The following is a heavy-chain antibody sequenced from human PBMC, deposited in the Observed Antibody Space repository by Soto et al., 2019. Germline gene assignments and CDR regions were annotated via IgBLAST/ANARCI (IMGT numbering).Heavy chain of an antibody. CDR2: ISYDGSNK. D-gene: IGHD2-21*02. J-gene: IGHJ4*02. CDR1: GFIFSSYA. CDR3: AKELQRSFDY. V-gene: IGHV3-30-3*02. Sequence: QVQLVESGGGVVQPGRSLRLSCAASGFIFSSYAMHWVRQAPGKGLEWVAVISYDGSNKYYADSVKGRFTISRDNSKNTLYLQMNSMRADDTAVYYCAKELQRSFDYWGQGTLVTVAS.